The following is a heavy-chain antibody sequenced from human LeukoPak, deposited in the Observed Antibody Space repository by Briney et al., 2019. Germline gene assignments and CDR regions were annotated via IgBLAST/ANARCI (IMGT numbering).Heavy chain of an antibody. CDR1: GGSISSGGYY. V-gene: IGHV4-31*03. Sequence: SQTLSLTCTVSGGSISSGGYYWSWIRQHPGKGLEWIGYIYYSGSTYYNPSLKSRVTISVDTSKNQFPLKLSSVTAADTAVYYCARGASFDYGMDVWGQGTTVTVSS. CDR3: ARGASFDYGMDV. J-gene: IGHJ6*02. CDR2: IYYSGST.